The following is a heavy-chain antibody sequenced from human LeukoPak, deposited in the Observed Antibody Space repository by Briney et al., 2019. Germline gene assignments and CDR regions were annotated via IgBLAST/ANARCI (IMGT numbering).Heavy chain of an antibody. D-gene: IGHD1-26*01. CDR1: LETFSVYW. Sequence: PGGSLRLSCAPSLETFSVYWMRSVRQAPGEGRVWVSFITTDGTTKYADSVKGRFTFSRDNANNTLYQQMNSLETEDTDVYYCARDIGAASSLDIWGQGTVVTVSS. CDR2: ITTDGTT. J-gene: IGHJ3*02. CDR3: ARDIGAASSLDI. V-gene: IGHV3-74*03.